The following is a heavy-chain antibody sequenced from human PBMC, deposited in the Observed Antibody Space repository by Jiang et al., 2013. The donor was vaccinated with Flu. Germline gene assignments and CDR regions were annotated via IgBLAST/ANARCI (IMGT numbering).Heavy chain of an antibody. V-gene: IGHV3-30*04. CDR2: ISYDGSNK. J-gene: IGHJ4*02. CDR1: GFTFSSYA. D-gene: IGHD5-12*01. Sequence: GVVQPREALRLSCAASGFTFSSYAMHWVRQAPGKGLEWVAVISYDGSNKYYADSVKGRFTISRDNSKNTLYLQMNSLRAEDTAVYYCARDLIVATTFDYWGQGTLVTVSS. CDR3: ARDLIVATTFDY.